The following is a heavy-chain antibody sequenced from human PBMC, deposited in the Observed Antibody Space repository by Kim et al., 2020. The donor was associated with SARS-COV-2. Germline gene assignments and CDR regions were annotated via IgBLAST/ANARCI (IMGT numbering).Heavy chain of an antibody. Sequence: GGSLRLSCAASGFTFSSYWMSWVRQAPGKGLEWVANIKQDGSEKYYVDSVKGRFTISRDNAKNSLYLQMNSLRAEDTAVYYCASLRGLRYFDWSMGDYYYYGMDVWGQGTTVTVSS. CDR2: IKQDGSEK. J-gene: IGHJ6*02. CDR1: GFTFSSYW. V-gene: IGHV3-7*01. D-gene: IGHD3-9*01. CDR3: ASLRGLRYFDWSMGDYYYYGMDV.